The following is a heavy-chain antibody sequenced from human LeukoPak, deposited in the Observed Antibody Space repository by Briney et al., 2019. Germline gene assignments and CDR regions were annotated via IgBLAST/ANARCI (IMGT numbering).Heavy chain of an antibody. CDR2: IYHSGST. J-gene: IGHJ3*02. D-gene: IGHD3-22*01. CDR1: GGSFSGYY. CDR3: ACTYYYDSSGYYGAFDI. Sequence: SETLSLTCAVYGGSFSGYYWSWIRQPPGKGLEWIGYIYHSGSTYYNPSLKSRVTISVDTSKNQFSLKLSSVTAADTAVYYCACTYYYDSSGYYGAFDIWGQGTMVTVSS. V-gene: IGHV4-34*01.